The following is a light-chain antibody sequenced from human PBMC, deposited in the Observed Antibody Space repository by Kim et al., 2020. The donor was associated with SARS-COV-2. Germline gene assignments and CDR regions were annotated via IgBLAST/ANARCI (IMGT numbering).Light chain of an antibody. Sequence: IQLTQSPSSLSASVGDRVTITCRTSQGISGYLAWFQQQPGKAPKLLIYAASTLQGGVPSRFSGTGSGTEFTLTIGSLQPEDFATYYCQQLNSYPPTFGQGTKQEI. CDR3: QQLNSYPPT. V-gene: IGKV1-9*01. CDR2: AAS. J-gene: IGKJ2*01. CDR1: QGISGY.